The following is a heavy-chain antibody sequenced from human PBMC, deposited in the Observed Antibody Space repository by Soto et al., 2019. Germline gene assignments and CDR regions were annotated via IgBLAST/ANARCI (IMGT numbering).Heavy chain of an antibody. Sequence: SETLSLTCTVSGGSISSYYWSWIRQPPGKGLEWIGYIYYSGSTNYNPSLKSRVTISVDTSKNQFSLKLSSVTAADTAVYYCARDNYGDYVFGDYWGQGTLVTVSS. D-gene: IGHD4-17*01. CDR1: GGSISSYY. CDR2: IYYSGST. J-gene: IGHJ4*02. CDR3: ARDNYGDYVFGDY. V-gene: IGHV4-59*12.